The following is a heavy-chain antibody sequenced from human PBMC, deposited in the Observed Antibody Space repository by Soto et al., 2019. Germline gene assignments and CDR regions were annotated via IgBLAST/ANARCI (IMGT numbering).Heavy chain of an antibody. CDR2: ISSGSTTV. CDR3: ARFSTSVDY. J-gene: IGHJ4*02. V-gene: IGHV3-48*01. CDR1: GFTFSTYS. Sequence: GGSLRLSCAASGFTFSTYSMNWVRRAPGKGLEWVSYISSGSTTVYYADSVKGRFTISRDNAKNSLYLQMNSLRSEDTAVYYCARFSTSVDYWGQGTLVTVSS.